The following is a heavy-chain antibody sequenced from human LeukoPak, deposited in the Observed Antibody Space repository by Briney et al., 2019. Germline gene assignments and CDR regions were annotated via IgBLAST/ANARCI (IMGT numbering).Heavy chain of an antibody. J-gene: IGHJ4*02. CDR1: GFTFSNYE. Sequence: GGSLRLSCAASGFTFSNYEMNWVRQAPGKGLEWISYIGTSGNPIFYADSVKGRFTISRDNAKNSLYLQMNSLRAEDTAVYYCARGFAPHDYWGQGTLVTVSS. CDR2: IGTSGNPI. V-gene: IGHV3-48*03. CDR3: ARGFAPHDY.